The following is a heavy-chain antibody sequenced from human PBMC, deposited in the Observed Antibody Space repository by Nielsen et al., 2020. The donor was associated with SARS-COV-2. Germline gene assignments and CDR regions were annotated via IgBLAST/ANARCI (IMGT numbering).Heavy chain of an antibody. CDR3: VRAYASVVTLLPYYKYDMDV. D-gene: IGHD4-23*01. Sequence: WIRQPPGKGLEWIGEINHTGSTNCNPSLKSRVTMSVHTSKNQFSLKLSSVTAADTAVYYCVRAYASVVTLLPYYKYDMDVWGQGTTVTVSS. V-gene: IGHV4-34*01. J-gene: IGHJ6*02. CDR2: INHTGST.